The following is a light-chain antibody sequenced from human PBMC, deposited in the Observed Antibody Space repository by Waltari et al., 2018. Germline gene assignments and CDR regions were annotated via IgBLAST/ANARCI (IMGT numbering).Light chain of an antibody. J-gene: IGLJ3*02. CDR1: SGSITSNY. Sequence: NFMLTXXHSVSESPGKTVTXSCTRSSGSITSNYVQXXQKRPGSAPTTLIYKXNYXPSGVPDXXXGXIDRSSNSASLTISGXXTEDEAXXYCQSSYSTXQXXFGGGTXLTVL. CDR2: KXN. CDR3: QSSYSTXQXX. V-gene: IGLV6-57*03.